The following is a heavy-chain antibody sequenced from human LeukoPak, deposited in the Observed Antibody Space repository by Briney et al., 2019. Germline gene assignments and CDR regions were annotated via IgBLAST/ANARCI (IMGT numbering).Heavy chain of an antibody. V-gene: IGHV4-39*07. D-gene: IGHD2-21*01. CDR2: INHSGST. CDR1: GGSISSGSYY. Sequence: SETLSLTCTVSGGSISSGSYYWSWIRQPPGKGLEWIGEINHSGSTNYNPSLKSRVTISVDTSKNQFSLKLSSVTAADTAVYYCARFGPLRWRSDYFDYWGQGTLVTVSS. J-gene: IGHJ4*02. CDR3: ARFGPLRWRSDYFDY.